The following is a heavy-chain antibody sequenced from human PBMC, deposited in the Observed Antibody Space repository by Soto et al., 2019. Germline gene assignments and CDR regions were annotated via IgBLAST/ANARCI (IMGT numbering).Heavy chain of an antibody. Sequence: SETLSLTCAVYGGSFSGYYWSWIRQPPGKGLEWTGEINHSGSTNYNPSLKSRVTISVDTSKNQFSLKLSSVTAADTAVYYCARGWYNWNFWFDPWGQGTLVTVSS. D-gene: IGHD1-1*01. CDR3: ARGWYNWNFWFDP. CDR2: INHSGST. J-gene: IGHJ5*02. V-gene: IGHV4-34*01. CDR1: GGSFSGYY.